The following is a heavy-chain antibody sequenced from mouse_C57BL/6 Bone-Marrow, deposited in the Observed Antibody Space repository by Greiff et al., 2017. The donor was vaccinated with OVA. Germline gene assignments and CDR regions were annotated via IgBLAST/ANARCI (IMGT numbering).Heavy chain of an antibody. CDR3: ARWGATGTSWFAY. V-gene: IGHV1-55*01. Sequence: VQLQQPGAELVKPGASVKMSCKASGYTFTSYWITWVKQRPGQGLEWIGDIYPGSGSTNYNEKFKSKATLTVDTSSSTAYMQLSILTSADSAVYYCARWGATGTSWFAYWGQGTLVTVSA. J-gene: IGHJ3*01. CDR1: GYTFTSYW. D-gene: IGHD4-1*01. CDR2: IYPGSGST.